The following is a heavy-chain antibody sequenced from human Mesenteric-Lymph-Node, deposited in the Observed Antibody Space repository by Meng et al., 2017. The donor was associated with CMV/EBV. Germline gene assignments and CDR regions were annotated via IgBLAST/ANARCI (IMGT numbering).Heavy chain of an antibody. CDR1: GFTFSSSW. CDR2: IKQDGSEK. V-gene: IGHV3-7*01. J-gene: IGHJ4*02. CDR3: ARDLIYDSSGYSPTFGY. D-gene: IGHD3-22*01. Sequence: GGSLRLSCAASGFTFSSSWMHWVCQAPEKGLEWVANIKQDGSEKYYVDSVKGRFTISRDNAKNSLYLQMNSLRAEDTAVYYCARDLIYDSSGYSPTFGYWGQGTLVTVSS.